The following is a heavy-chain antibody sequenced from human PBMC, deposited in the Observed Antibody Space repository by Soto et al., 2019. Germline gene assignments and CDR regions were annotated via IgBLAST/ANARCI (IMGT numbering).Heavy chain of an antibody. CDR2: IYWDDDK. D-gene: IGHD5-18*01. Sequence: QITLKESGPTLVKPTQTLTLTCTFSGFSLSTSGVGVGWIRQPPGKALEWLALIYWDDDKRYSPSLKSRLTIPKDTSKNQVVLTMTNMDPVDTATYYCAHRDTAMVYRDYWGQGTLVTVSS. CDR1: GFSLSTSGVG. CDR3: AHRDTAMVYRDY. J-gene: IGHJ4*02. V-gene: IGHV2-5*02.